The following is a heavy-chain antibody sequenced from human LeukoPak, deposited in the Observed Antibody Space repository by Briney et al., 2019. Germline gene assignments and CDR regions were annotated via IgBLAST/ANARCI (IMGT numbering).Heavy chain of an antibody. Sequence: SSETLSLTCTVSGYSISSGYYWGWIRQPPGKGLEWIGSIYHSGSTYYNPSLKSRVTISVDTSKNQFSLKLSSVTAADTAVYYCARDLGIAARPDYWGQGTLVTVSS. J-gene: IGHJ4*02. CDR3: ARDLGIAARPDY. CDR1: GYSISSGYY. CDR2: IYHSGST. D-gene: IGHD6-6*01. V-gene: IGHV4-38-2*02.